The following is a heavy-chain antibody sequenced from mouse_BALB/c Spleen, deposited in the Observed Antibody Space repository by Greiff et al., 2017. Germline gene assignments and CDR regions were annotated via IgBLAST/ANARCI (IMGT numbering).Heavy chain of an antibody. CDR3: AGTYGNYVRGYIDY. CDR1: GFTFSSYG. CDR2: ISSGSSTI. Sequence: EVMLVESGGGLVQPGGSRKLSCAASGFTFSSYGMHWVRQAPEKGLEWVAYISSGSSTIYYADTVKGRFTISRDNTKNTLFLQMTSLRSEDTAMYYCAGTYGNYVRGYIDYWGQGTTLTVSS. V-gene: IGHV5-17*02. J-gene: IGHJ2*01. D-gene: IGHD2-1*01.